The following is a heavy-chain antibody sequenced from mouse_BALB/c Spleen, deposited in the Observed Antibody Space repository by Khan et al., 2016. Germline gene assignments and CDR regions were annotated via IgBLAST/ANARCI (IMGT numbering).Heavy chain of an antibody. D-gene: IGHD3-2*01. V-gene: IGHV4-1*02. J-gene: IGHJ4*01. CDR1: GFDFSRYW. Sequence: EVKLLESGGGLVQPGGSLKLSCAASGFDFSRYWMSWVRQAPGKGLEWIGEINPDSSTINYTPSLKDKFIISRDNATNTPYLQMSNVRSEDTALYHCASLTARALDYWGQGASVTVSS. CDR3: ASLTARALDY. CDR2: INPDSSTI.